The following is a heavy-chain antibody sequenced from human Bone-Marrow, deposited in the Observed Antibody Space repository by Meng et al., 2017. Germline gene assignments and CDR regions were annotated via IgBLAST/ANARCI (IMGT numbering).Heavy chain of an antibody. CDR2: ISGSGSTI. CDR1: GFTFSSYA. Sequence: GGSLRLSCAASGFTFSSYAMSWVRQAPGKGLEWVSAISGSGSTIYYADSVKGRFTISRDNAKNSLYLQMNSLRAEDTAVYYCARRFYGGDCYPYYYYGMDVWGQGTTVTVSS. D-gene: IGHD2-21*02. V-gene: IGHV3-48*03. CDR3: ARRFYGGDCYPYYYYGMDV. J-gene: IGHJ6*02.